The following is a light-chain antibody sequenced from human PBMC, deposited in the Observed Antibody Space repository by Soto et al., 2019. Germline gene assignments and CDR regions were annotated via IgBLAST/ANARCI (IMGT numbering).Light chain of an antibody. Sequence: QSALTQPASVSGSPGQSITISCTGTSSDIGAYNYVSWYQQHPGKAPKLMIYDVSNRPSGVSDRFSGSKSGNTASLTICWLQAEGEADYYCISFTSSNPGVFGGGTQLTVL. CDR2: DVS. V-gene: IGLV2-14*03. J-gene: IGLJ2*01. CDR3: ISFTSSNPGV. CDR1: SSDIGAYNY.